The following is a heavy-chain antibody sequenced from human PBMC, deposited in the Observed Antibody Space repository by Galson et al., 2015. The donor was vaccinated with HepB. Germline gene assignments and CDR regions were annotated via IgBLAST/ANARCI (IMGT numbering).Heavy chain of an antibody. Sequence: SVKVSCKASGYTFTSYAMHWVRQAPGQRLEWMGWINAGNGNTKYSQKFQGRVTITRDTSASTAYMELSSLRSEDTAVYYCARDLEGMYYYYYGMDVWGQGTTVTVSS. D-gene: IGHD1-1*01. CDR2: INAGNGNT. V-gene: IGHV1-3*01. CDR3: ARDLEGMYYYYYGMDV. CDR1: GYTFTSYA. J-gene: IGHJ6*02.